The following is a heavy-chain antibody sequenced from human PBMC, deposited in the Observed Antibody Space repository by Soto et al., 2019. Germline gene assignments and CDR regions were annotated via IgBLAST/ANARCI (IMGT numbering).Heavy chain of an antibody. V-gene: IGHV4-4*07. J-gene: IGHJ4*02. CDR3: AREGYSSGWYVGGYFDY. CDR1: GGSISSYY. CDR2: IYTSGST. D-gene: IGHD6-19*01. Sequence: QVQLQESGPGLVKPSETLSLTCTVSGGSISSYYWSWIRQPAGKGLEWIGRIYTSGSTNYNPSLTSRVTMSVDTSKNQFSLKLSSVTAADTAVYYCAREGYSSGWYVGGYFDYWGQGTLVTVSS.